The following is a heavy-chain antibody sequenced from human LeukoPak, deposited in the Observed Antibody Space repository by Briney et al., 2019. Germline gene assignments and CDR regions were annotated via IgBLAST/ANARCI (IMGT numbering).Heavy chain of an antibody. J-gene: IGHJ5*02. V-gene: IGHV3-23*01. CDR2: ISGSGGST. CDR3: AKDDITMVRGAQINWFDP. D-gene: IGHD3-10*01. Sequence: GGSLRLSCAASGFTFSSYAMSWVRQAPGKGLEWVSPISGSGGSTYYADSVKGRFTISRDNSKNTLYLQMNSLRAEDTAVYYCAKDDITMVRGAQINWFDPWGQGTLVTVSS. CDR1: GFTFSSYA.